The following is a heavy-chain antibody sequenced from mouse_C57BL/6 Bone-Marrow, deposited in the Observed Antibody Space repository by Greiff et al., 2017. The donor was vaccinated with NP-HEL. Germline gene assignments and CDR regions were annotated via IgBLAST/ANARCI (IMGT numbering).Heavy chain of an antibody. CDR2: IDPSDSYT. D-gene: IGHD1-1*01. J-gene: IGHJ2*01. CDR3: ARSGDYYGSSSFDY. Sequence: QVQLQQPGAELVMPGASVKLSCKASGYTFTSYWMHWVKQRPGQGLEWIGEIDPSDSYTNYNQKFKGKSTLTVDKSSSTAYMQLSSLTSEDSAVYYCARSGDYYGSSSFDYWGQGTTLTVSS. V-gene: IGHV1-69*01. CDR1: GYTFTSYW.